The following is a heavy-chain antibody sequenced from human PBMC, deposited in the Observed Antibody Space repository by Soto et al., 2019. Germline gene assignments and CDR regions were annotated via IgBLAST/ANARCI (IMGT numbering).Heavy chain of an antibody. CDR1: AGSISSGGFS. D-gene: IGHD3-22*01. CDR3: ARATSIRKGYYGGTDYYYFDS. V-gene: IGHV4-30-2*06. Sequence: PSETLSLTCAVSAGSISSGGFSWSWFRQSPAKGLELIGYIYYSGNTYYNPSLRSRVTISVDRSKNEFSLSLNSVPTADTAVDYCARATSIRKGYYGGTDYYYFDSWGQGTLVNVSS. J-gene: IGHJ4*02. CDR2: IYYSGNT.